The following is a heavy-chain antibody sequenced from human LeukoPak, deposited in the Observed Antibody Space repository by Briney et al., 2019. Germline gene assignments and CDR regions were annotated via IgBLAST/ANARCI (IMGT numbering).Heavy chain of an antibody. V-gene: IGHV3-21*01. Sequence: GGSLRLSCAASGFTFSSYSMNWVRQAPGKGLEWGSSISSSSSYIYYADSVKGRFTISRDNAKNSLYLQMNSLRAEDTAVYYCARDHYDILTGSYYYGMDVWGQGTTVTVSS. CDR3: ARDHYDILTGSYYYGMDV. D-gene: IGHD3-9*01. J-gene: IGHJ6*02. CDR1: GFTFSSYS. CDR2: ISSSSSYI.